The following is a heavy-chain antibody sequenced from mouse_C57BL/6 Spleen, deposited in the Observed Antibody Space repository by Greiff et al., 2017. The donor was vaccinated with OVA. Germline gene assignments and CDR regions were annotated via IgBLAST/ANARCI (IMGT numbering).Heavy chain of an antibody. D-gene: IGHD1-1*01. CDR3: ARDHYGSSGAY. J-gene: IGHJ3*01. CDR1: GYTFTSYW. V-gene: IGHV1-64*01. Sequence: VQLQQPGAELVKPGASVKLSCKASGYTFTSYWMHWVKQRPGQGLEWIGMIHPNSGSTNYNEKFKSKATLTVDKSSSTAYMQLSSLTSEDSAVYYCARDHYGSSGAYWGQGTLVTVSA. CDR2: IHPNSGST.